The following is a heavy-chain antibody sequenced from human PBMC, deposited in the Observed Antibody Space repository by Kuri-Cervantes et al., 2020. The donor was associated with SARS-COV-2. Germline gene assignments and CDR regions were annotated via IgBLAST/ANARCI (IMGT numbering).Heavy chain of an antibody. Sequence: GESLKISCKGSGYSFTSYWIGWVRQMPGKGLEWMGIIYPGDSDTRYSPSFQGQVTISADKSISTAYLQWSSLKASDTAMYYCARVLWFGELLRNYYYGMDVWGQGTTVTVSS. CDR1: GYSFTSYW. V-gene: IGHV5-51*01. CDR2: IYPGDSDT. CDR3: ARVLWFGELLRNYYYGMDV. D-gene: IGHD3-10*01. J-gene: IGHJ6*02.